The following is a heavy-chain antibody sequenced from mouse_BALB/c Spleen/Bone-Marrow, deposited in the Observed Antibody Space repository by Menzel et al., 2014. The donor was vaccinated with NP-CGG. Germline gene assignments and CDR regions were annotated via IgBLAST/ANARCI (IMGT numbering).Heavy chain of an antibody. Sequence: VQLQQPGPDLVKPGASVMMSCKASGYTFTDYYMKWVKQSHGKRLEWIGDINPNNGNTFYNQKFKGKASLTVDKSSTTAYMQLNSLTSEDSAVYYCARSRAMDYWGQGTSVTVSS. CDR3: ARSRAMDY. V-gene: IGHV1-26*01. CDR1: GYTFTDYY. J-gene: IGHJ4*01. CDR2: INPNNGNT.